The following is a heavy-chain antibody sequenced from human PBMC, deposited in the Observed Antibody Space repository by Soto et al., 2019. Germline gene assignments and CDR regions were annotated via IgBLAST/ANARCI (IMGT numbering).Heavy chain of an antibody. V-gene: IGHV4-28*05. J-gene: IGHJ4*02. CDR1: GYSISSTNW. CDR3: ATIGITTGGPIDY. CDR2: IFYSGTI. D-gene: IGHD1-1*01. Sequence: PSETLSLTCAVSGYSISSTNWWAWIRQSPGKGLEWIGHIFYSGTIFYDPSLKSRVTMSVDTSKNQYSLKLTSVTAADTAVYYCATIGITTGGPIDYWGQGTLVTVSS.